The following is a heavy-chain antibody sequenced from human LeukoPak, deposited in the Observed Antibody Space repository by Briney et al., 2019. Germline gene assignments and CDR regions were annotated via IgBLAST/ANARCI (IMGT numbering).Heavy chain of an antibody. CDR2: IKSKTDGGTT. CDR3: TTDSDGYDPFDY. J-gene: IGHJ4*02. D-gene: IGHD5-24*01. Sequence: GGSLRLSCAASGFTFSNAWMSWVRQAPGKGLEWVGRIKSKTDGGTTDYAAPVKGRFTISRDDSKNTLYLQMNGLKTEDTAVYYCTTDSDGYDPFDYWGQGTLVTVSS. CDR1: GFTFSNAW. V-gene: IGHV3-15*01.